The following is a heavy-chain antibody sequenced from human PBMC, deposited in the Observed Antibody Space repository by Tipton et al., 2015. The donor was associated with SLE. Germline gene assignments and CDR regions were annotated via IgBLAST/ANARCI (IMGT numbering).Heavy chain of an antibody. D-gene: IGHD6-13*01. J-gene: IGHJ4*02. CDR2: IYYSGST. Sequence: TLSLTCTVSGGSISSSSYYWGWIRQPPGKGLERIGSIYYSGSTYYNPSLKSRVTISVDTSKNQFSLKLSSVTAADTAVYYCARESIAAAGYFDYWGQGTLVTVSS. CDR3: ARESIAAAGYFDY. V-gene: IGHV4-39*07. CDR1: GGSISSSSYY.